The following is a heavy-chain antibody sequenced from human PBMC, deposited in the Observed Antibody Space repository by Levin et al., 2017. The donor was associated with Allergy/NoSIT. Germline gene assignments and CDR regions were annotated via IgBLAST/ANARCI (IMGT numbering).Heavy chain of an antibody. CDR1: GFTFSSDW. V-gene: IGHV3-7*01. J-gene: IGHJ5*02. CDR2: MNDDGSGK. Sequence: QAGGSLRLSCVASGFTFSSDWMSWVRQAPGKGLEWVANMNDDGSGKYYADSVKGRFVISRDNGKNSLFLQMNTLRVEDTAVYYCAKGIGTAWGQGTLVTVPS. CDR3: AKGIGTA. D-gene: IGHD1-1*01.